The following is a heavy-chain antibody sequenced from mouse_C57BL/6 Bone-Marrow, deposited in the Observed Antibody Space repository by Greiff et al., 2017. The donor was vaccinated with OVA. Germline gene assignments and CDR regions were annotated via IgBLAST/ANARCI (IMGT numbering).Heavy chain of an antibody. CDR1: GYTFTDHT. D-gene: IGHD1-1*01. J-gene: IGHJ3*01. CDR3: ARGPYYYGSSSWFAY. CDR2: IYPRDGST. Sequence: VQLQQSDAELVKPGASVKISCKVSGYTFTDHTIHWMKQRPEQGLEWIGYIYPRDGSTKYNEKFKGKATLTADKSSSTAYMQLNSLTSEDSAVYFCARGPYYYGSSSWFAYWGQGTLVTVSA. V-gene: IGHV1-78*01.